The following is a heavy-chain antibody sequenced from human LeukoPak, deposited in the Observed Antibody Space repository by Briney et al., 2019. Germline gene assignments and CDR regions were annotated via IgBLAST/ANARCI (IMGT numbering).Heavy chain of an antibody. CDR2: LCGSGGST. D-gene: IGHD1-26*01. Sequence: PGGSQRLLCAASGSTFSIYAMSWARHAPGRGLEWVSALCGSGGSTYYADSVKGRFTISRDNSKNTLYLQMNSLRAEDTAVYYCAKAKPKSGRQWELHYFDYWGQGTLVTVSS. V-gene: IGHV3-23*01. CDR1: GSTFSIYA. CDR3: AKAKPKSGRQWELHYFDY. J-gene: IGHJ4*02.